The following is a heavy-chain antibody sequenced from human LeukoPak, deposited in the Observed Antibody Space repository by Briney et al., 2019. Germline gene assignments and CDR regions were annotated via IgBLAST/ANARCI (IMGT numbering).Heavy chain of an antibody. V-gene: IGHV3-23*01. D-gene: IGHD1-14*01. CDR2: ISGSGGST. J-gene: IGHJ4*02. CDR1: GFTFSSYA. CDR3: AKSDHLNDY. Sequence: GGSLRLSCAAPGFTFSSYAMRWVRQAPGKGLEWVSAISGSGGSTYYADSVKGRFAISRDNSKNTLYLQMNSLRAEDTAVYYCAKSDHLNDYWGQGTLVTVSS.